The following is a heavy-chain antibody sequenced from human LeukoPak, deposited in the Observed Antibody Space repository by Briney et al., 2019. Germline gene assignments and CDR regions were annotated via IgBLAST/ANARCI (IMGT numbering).Heavy chain of an antibody. CDR3: ARGVNSGYFDY. J-gene: IGHJ4*02. V-gene: IGHV4-59*01. Sequence: SETLSLTCTVSGGSISSYYWTWIRQPPGKGLEWIGYIYYSGSTNYNPSLKSRVTISVGTSKNQFSLKLTSVTAADTAVYYCARGVNSGYFDYWGQGTLVTVSS. CDR2: IYYSGST. D-gene: IGHD1-26*01. CDR1: GGSISSYY.